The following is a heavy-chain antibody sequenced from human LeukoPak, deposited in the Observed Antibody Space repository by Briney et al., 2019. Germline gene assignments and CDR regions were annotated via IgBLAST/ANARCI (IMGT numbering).Heavy chain of an antibody. CDR3: ARGGADVPIDY. D-gene: IGHD2-21*02. CDR1: GFTFSSYA. V-gene: IGHV3-23*01. J-gene: IGHJ4*02. CDR2: ISGSGGST. Sequence: PGGSLRLSCAASGFTFSSYAMSWVRQAPGKGLEWVSAISGSGGSTYYADSVKGRFTISRDNAKSSLYLQMNSLRAEDTAVYYCARGGADVPIDYWGQGTLVTASS.